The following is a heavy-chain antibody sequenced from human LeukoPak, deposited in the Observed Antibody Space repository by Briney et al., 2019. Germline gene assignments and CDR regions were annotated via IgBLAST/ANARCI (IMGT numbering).Heavy chain of an antibody. CDR1: GFTFSSYA. Sequence: GGSLRLSCAASGFTFSSYAMSWVRQAPGKGLEWVSSITGSGDATYYADSVKGRFTISRDNSKDTLYLQMNSLRAEDTALYFCAKGDSSGWSDPIDQRGQGTLVTVSS. CDR3: AKGDSSGWSDPIDQ. V-gene: IGHV3-23*01. J-gene: IGHJ4*02. D-gene: IGHD6-13*01. CDR2: ITGSGDAT.